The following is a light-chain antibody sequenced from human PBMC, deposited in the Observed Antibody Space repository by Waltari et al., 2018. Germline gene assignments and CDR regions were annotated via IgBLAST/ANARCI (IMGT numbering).Light chain of an antibody. CDR2: VTS. J-gene: IGKJ1*01. CDR1: QVISDS. V-gene: IGKV1-NL1*01. Sequence: DIQVTYSPTTPFASIAERRTITCRASQVISDSLAWYQQKPGKAPKLLLYVTSRSESWVPSRFSVSGSGTDYTLTISSLQTEDFASYYCQQYDITPWTFGQGTKVEIK. CDR3: QQYDITPWT.